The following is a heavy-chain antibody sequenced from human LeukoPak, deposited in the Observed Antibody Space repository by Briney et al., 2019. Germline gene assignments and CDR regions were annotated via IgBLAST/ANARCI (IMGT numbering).Heavy chain of an antibody. CDR3: AKLPSYSSGWPYYFDY. J-gene: IGHJ4*02. Sequence: GGSLRLSCAASGFTFSSYGMHWVRQAPGKGLEWVAVISYDGSNKYYADSVKGRFTISRDNSKNTLYLQMNSLRAEDTAVYYCAKLPSYSSGWPYYFDYWGQGTLVTVSS. V-gene: IGHV3-30*18. D-gene: IGHD6-19*01. CDR1: GFTFSSYG. CDR2: ISYDGSNK.